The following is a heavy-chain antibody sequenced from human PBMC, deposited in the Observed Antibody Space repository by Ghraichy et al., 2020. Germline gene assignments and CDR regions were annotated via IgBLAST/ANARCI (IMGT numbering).Heavy chain of an antibody. CDR1: GFTFSSYA. D-gene: IGHD6-19*01. CDR3: ARDREQWLVASRYGMDV. J-gene: IGHJ6*02. CDR2: ISYDGSNK. V-gene: IGHV3-30*04. Sequence: SLRLSCAASGFTFSSYAMHWVRQAPGKGLEWVAVISYDGSNKYYADSVKGRFTISRDNSKNTLYLQMNSLRAEDTAVYYCARDREQWLVASRYGMDVWGQGTTVTVSS.